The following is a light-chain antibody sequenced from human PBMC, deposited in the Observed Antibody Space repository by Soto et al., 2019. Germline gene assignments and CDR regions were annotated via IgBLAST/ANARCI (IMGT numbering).Light chain of an antibody. Sequence: DIQMTQSPSSLSASVGDRVTITCRASQGFSNYLAWYQQKPGKVPKLLIYAASTLQSGVPSRFSGSGSGTDFTLTISSLHPEDVATYYCQKYNSAPRTFVPGTKLDIK. CDR1: QGFSNY. CDR2: AAS. V-gene: IGKV1-27*01. CDR3: QKYNSAPRT. J-gene: IGKJ3*01.